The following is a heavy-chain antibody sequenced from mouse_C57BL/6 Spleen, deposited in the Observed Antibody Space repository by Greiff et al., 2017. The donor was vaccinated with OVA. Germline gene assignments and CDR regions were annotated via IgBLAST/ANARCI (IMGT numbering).Heavy chain of an antibody. Sequence: QVQLQQPGTELVKPGASVKLSCKASGYTFTSYWMHWVKQRPGQGLEWIGNINPSNGGTNYNEKFKSKATLTVDKSSSTAYMQLSSLTSEDSAVYYGARGAGLRQGWFAYWGQGTLVTVSA. CDR3: ARGAGLRQGWFAY. CDR1: GYTFTSYW. J-gene: IGHJ3*01. V-gene: IGHV1-53*01. D-gene: IGHD2-4*01. CDR2: INPSNGGT.